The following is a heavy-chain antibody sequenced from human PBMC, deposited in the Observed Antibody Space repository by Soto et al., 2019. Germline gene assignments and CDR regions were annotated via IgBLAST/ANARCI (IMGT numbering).Heavy chain of an antibody. CDR3: ARGLASLPVFAFDI. V-gene: IGHV2-5*01. CDR2: VYWNDDA. Sequence: QITLKGSGPTLVKPTQTLTLTCTLSGISLSTSGVGLGWIRQTPGKALEWLALVYWNDDAHYSPSLRSRLTITKDTSKYQAVLTMTNMGPVDTATYYCARGLASLPVFAFDIWGQGTVVTVSS. J-gene: IGHJ3*02. CDR1: GISLSTSGVG.